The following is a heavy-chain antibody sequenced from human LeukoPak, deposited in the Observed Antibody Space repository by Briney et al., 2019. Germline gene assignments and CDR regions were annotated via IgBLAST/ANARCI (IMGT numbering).Heavy chain of an antibody. Sequence: GGSLRLSCAASGFTFSNAWMSWVRRAPGKGLEWVGRIKSKTDGGTADYAAPVKGRFTISRDDSKNTLYLQMNSLRAEDTAVYYCASHGLPLKSLWFGEGEIYYFDYWGQGTLVTVSS. V-gene: IGHV3-15*01. CDR3: ASHGLPLKSLWFGEGEIYYFDY. CDR2: IKSKTDGGTA. D-gene: IGHD3-10*01. J-gene: IGHJ4*02. CDR1: GFTFSNAW.